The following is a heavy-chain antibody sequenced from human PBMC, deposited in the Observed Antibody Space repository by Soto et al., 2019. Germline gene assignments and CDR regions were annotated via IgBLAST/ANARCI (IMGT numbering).Heavy chain of an antibody. D-gene: IGHD3-16*01. Sequence: QVQLVQSGAEVKRPGASVKVSCKAPGDTVTSYYLNWVRQAPGQGLEWMGVINPHGGSTKYAQKCQGRINMPGGTTRSPVYLELGRRRSDETPRYYSARESEGKFGIIIDGSNCFDPWGQEPLVSVSS. CDR1: GDTVTSYY. V-gene: IGHV1-46*01. J-gene: IGHJ5*02. CDR2: INPHGGST. CDR3: ARESEGKFGIIIDGSNCFDP.